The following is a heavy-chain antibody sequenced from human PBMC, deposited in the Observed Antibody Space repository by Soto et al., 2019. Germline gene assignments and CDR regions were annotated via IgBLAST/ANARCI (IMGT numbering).Heavy chain of an antibody. Sequence: PSETLSLTCAVSGYSISSSNWWGWIRQPPGKGLEWIGYIYYSGSTYYNPSLKSRVTMSVDTPQNQFSLKLSSVTAVDTAVYYCARMSRDFWSGYYLDYWGQGTLVTVSS. J-gene: IGHJ4*02. V-gene: IGHV4-28*01. D-gene: IGHD3-3*01. CDR3: ARMSRDFWSGYYLDY. CDR1: GYSISSSNW. CDR2: IYYSGST.